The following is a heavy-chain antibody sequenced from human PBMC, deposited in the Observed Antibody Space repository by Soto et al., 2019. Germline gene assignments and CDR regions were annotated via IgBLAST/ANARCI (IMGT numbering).Heavy chain of an antibody. CDR1: GFTFSSYA. CDR3: AKDTRGHSSSPNFQH. D-gene: IGHD6-13*01. V-gene: IGHV3-23*01. J-gene: IGHJ1*01. Sequence: GGSLRLSCAASGFTFSSYAMSWVRQAPGKGLEWVSAISGSGGSTYYADSVKGRFTISRDNSKNTLYLQMNSLRAEDTAVYYCAKDTRGHSSSPNFQHWGQGTLVTVSS. CDR2: ISGSGGST.